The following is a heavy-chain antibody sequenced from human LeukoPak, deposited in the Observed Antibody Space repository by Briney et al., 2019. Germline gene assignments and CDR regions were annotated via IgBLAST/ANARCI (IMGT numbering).Heavy chain of an antibody. V-gene: IGHV1-8*03. CDR2: MNPNSGNT. D-gene: IGHD3-10*01. CDR1: GYTFTSYD. J-gene: IGHJ5*02. Sequence: ASVKVSCKASGYTFTSYDINWVRQATGQGLEWMGWMNPNSGNTGYAQKFQGRVTITRNTFISTAYMELSSLRSEDTAVYYCARGRGMVRGVKRDWFDPWGQGTLVTVAS. CDR3: ARGRGMVRGVKRDWFDP.